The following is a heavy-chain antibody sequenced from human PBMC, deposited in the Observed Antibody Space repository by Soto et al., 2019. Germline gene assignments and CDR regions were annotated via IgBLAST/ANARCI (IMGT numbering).Heavy chain of an antibody. Sequence: EVQLVESGGGLVQPGGSLRLSCAASGFIFSDYWMAWVRQAPGNGLEWVANIKEDGSRKYYMESAKGRIPISRDNAKNSLFRQMNSLRDEDTAVYYGVSFEAIGSWGQGTLVTVSS. CDR2: IKEDGSRK. J-gene: IGHJ4*02. V-gene: IGHV3-7*01. CDR3: VSFEAIGS. CDR1: GFIFSDYW.